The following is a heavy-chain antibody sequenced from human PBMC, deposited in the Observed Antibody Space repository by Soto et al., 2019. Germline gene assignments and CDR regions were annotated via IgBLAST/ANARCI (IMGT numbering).Heavy chain of an antibody. CDR1: GFTFSSYA. J-gene: IGHJ6*02. CDR2: ISGSGGST. V-gene: IGHV3-23*01. D-gene: IGHD3-3*01. Sequence: GGSLRLSCAASGFTFSSYAMSWVRQAPGKGLEWVSAISGSGGSTYYADSVKGRFTISRDNSKNTLYLQMNSLRAEDTAVYYCAKGENYDFWSGYYTGHYYYGMDVWGQGTTVTVSS. CDR3: AKGENYDFWSGYYTGHYYYGMDV.